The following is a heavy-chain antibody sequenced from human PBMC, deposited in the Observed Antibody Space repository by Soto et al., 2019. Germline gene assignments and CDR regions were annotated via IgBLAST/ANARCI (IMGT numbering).Heavy chain of an antibody. CDR2: ISAATGNT. Sequence: GASVKVSCKASGYTFTNYAIHWLRQAPGQRLEWMGWISAATGNTRYSEELQGRVTITRDTSASTAHMDLSNLRSEDTAVYYCVRDTLLDNTMIGYDYRGQGTLVTAPQ. V-gene: IGHV1-3*01. CDR3: VRDTLLDNTMIGYDY. J-gene: IGHJ4*02. CDR1: GYTFTNYA. D-gene: IGHD3-22*01.